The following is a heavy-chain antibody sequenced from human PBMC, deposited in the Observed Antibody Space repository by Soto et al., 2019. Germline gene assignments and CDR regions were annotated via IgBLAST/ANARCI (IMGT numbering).Heavy chain of an antibody. CDR3: AASIAVAGYNWFDP. J-gene: IGHJ5*02. D-gene: IGHD6-19*01. Sequence: SVKVSCKASGFTFTSSAVQWVRQARGQRLEWIGWIVVGSGNTNYAQKFQERVTITRDMSTSTAYMELSSLRSEDTAVYYCAASIAVAGYNWFDPWGQGTLVTVSS. CDR1: GFTFTSSA. CDR2: IVVGSGNT. V-gene: IGHV1-58*01.